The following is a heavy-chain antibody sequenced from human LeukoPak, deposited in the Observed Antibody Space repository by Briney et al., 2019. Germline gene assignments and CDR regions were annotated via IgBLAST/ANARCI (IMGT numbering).Heavy chain of an antibody. CDR3: ARETLGWQPSWLDP. D-gene: IGHD2-15*01. V-gene: IGHV3-48*02. J-gene: IGHJ5*02. Sequence: GGSLRLSCVAPELIFSSPSMNWVRQAPGKGLEWISYISGSSTQYYADSVEGRFTISRDNVQKTLYLQMNSLRDEDTAVYYCARETLGWQPSWLDPWGQGTLVVVSS. CDR2: ISGSSTQ. CDR1: ELIFSSPS.